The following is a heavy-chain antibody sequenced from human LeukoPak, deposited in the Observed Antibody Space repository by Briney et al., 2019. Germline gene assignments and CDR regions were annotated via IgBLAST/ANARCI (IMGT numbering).Heavy chain of an antibody. V-gene: IGHV4-59*01. D-gene: IGHD3-22*01. CDR2: IYYSGST. Sequence: SETLSLTCTVSGGSISSYYWSWIRQPPGKGLEWIGYIYYSGSTSYNPSLKSRVTISVDTSKNQFSLKLSSVTAADTAVYYCASGSYDSSGRPLWGQGTLVTVSS. CDR3: ASGSYDSSGRPL. CDR1: GGSISSYY. J-gene: IGHJ4*02.